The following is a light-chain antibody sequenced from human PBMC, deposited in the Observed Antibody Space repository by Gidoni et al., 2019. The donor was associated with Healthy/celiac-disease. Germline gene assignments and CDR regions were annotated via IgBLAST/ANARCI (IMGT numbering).Light chain of an antibody. Sequence: EIVLTQSPATLYLSPGERATLYCRASQRFSSYLAWYQQKPGQAHRLLIYDASNRATGIPARFSGSGSWTDFTLTISSLEPEDFAVYYCHQRSNWPLFTFGPGTKVDIK. CDR3: HQRSNWPLFT. CDR1: QRFSSY. V-gene: IGKV3-11*01. J-gene: IGKJ3*01. CDR2: DAS.